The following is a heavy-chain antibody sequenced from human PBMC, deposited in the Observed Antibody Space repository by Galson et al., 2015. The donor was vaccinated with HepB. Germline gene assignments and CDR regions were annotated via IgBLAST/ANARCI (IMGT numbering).Heavy chain of an antibody. CDR3: ARGYIAAAGTGFDP. Sequence: SLRLSCAASGFTFSSYEMNWVRQAPGKGLEWVSYISSSGSTIYYADSVKGRFTISRDNAKNSLYLQMNSLRAEDTAVYYCARGYIAAAGTGFDPWGQGTLVTVSS. D-gene: IGHD6-13*01. CDR1: GFTFSSYE. V-gene: IGHV3-48*03. J-gene: IGHJ5*02. CDR2: ISSSGSTI.